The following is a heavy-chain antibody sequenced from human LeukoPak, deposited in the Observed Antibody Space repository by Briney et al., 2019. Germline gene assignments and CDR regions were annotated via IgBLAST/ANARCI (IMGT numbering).Heavy chain of an antibody. V-gene: IGHV4-59*01. CDR2: IYYSGST. J-gene: IGHJ5*02. D-gene: IGHD1-26*01. CDR1: GGSISSYY. CDR3: AREWSRAYSGSYYGWFDP. Sequence: PSETLSLTCTVSGGSISSYYWSWIRQPPGKGLEWIGYIYYSGSTNYNPSLKSRVTISVDTSKNQFSLKLSSVTAADTAVYYCAREWSRAYSGSYYGWFDPWGQGTLVTVSS.